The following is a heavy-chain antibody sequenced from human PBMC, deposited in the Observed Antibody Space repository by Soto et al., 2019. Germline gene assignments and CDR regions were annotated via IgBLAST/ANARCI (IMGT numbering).Heavy chain of an antibody. CDR3: AKLDDSSGYYYEGPFDY. Sequence: PGGSLRLSCAASGFTFSSYAMSWVRQAPGKGLEWVSAFSGSGGSTYYADSVKGRFTISRDNSKNTLYLQMNSLRAEDTAVYYCAKLDDSSGYYYEGPFDYWGQGTLVTGSS. CDR2: FSGSGGST. D-gene: IGHD3-22*01. J-gene: IGHJ4*02. V-gene: IGHV3-23*01. CDR1: GFTFSSYA.